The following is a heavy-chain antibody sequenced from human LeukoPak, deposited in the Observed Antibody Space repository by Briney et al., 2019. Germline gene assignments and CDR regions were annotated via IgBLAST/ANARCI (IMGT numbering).Heavy chain of an antibody. D-gene: IGHD4-23*01. Sequence: VKVSCKASGGTFSSYAISWVRQAPGQGLEWMGGIIPIFGTANYAQKFQGRVTITADESTSTAYMELSSLRSEDTAVYYCARDVGGNSGWFDPWGQGTLVTVSS. V-gene: IGHV1-69*13. CDR2: IIPIFGTA. CDR1: GGTFSSYA. CDR3: ARDVGGNSGWFDP. J-gene: IGHJ5*02.